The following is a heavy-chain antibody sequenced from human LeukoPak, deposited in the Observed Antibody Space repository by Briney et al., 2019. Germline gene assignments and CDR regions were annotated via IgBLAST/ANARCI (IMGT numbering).Heavy chain of an antibody. V-gene: IGHV1-69*01. Sequence: SVKVSCKASGGTFSSYAISWVRQAPGQGLEWMGGIIPIFGTANYAQKFQGRVTITADESTSTAYMELSSLRSEDTAVYYCASGYYYGSGSSDYWGQGPWSPSPQ. CDR1: GGTFSSYA. CDR3: ASGYYYGSGSSDY. D-gene: IGHD3-10*01. CDR2: IIPIFGTA. J-gene: IGHJ4*02.